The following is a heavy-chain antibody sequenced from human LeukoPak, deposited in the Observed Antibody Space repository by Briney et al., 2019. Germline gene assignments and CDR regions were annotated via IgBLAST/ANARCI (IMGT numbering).Heavy chain of an antibody. CDR2: IWYDGSNQ. CDR1: GFTFSSYG. J-gene: IGHJ4*02. V-gene: IGHV3-33*06. CDR3: AKAYSGTFYSFDS. Sequence: GGSLRLSCATSGFTFSSYGMHWVRQAPGKGLEWVAAIWYDGSNQHYADFVKGRFTISKDTSRNTLDLQMNSLSADDTAVYYCAKAYSGTFYSFDSWGQGALVTVSS. D-gene: IGHD5-12*01.